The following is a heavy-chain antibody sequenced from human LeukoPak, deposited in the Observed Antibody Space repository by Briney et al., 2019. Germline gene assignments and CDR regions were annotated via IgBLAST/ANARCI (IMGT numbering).Heavy chain of an antibody. CDR3: AKDYSSSAAGYFHN. J-gene: IGHJ1*01. CDR1: GFTFDDYA. V-gene: IGHV3-9*01. D-gene: IGHD6-13*01. CDR2: ISWNSGSI. Sequence: PGGSLRLSCAASGFTFDDYAMHWVRQAPGKGLEWVSVISWNSGSIGYADSVKGRFTISRDDAKNSLYLQMNSLRAEDTALYYCAKDYSSSAAGYFHNWCQGTLVTVSS.